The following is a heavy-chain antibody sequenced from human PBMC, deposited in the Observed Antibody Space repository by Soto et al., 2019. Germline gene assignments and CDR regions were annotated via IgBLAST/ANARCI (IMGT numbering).Heavy chain of an antibody. CDR1: GFSFSTYA. J-gene: IGHJ4*02. Sequence: PASGFSFSTYAMHWVRQAPGKGLEWVADISYDGSNKYYADSMKGRFTISRDNSNNALFLQMNSLRGDDTAVYYCAKDRRTYLGSGTCIDYWGQGTLVTVSS. CDR2: ISYDGSNK. CDR3: AKDRRTYLGSGTCIDY. D-gene: IGHD3-10*01. V-gene: IGHV3-30*18.